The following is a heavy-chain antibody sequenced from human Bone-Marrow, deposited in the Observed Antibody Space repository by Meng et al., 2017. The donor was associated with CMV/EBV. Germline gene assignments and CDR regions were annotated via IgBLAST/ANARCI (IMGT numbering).Heavy chain of an antibody. J-gene: IGHJ5*02. CDR3: ARDRRVVVVPAAIRGGWFDP. V-gene: IGHV4-34*01. D-gene: IGHD2-2*02. CDR1: GGSFSGYY. Sequence: SETLSFTCAVYGGSFSGYYWSWIRQPPGKGLEWIGEINHSGSTNYNPSLKSRVTISVDTSKNQFSLKLSSVTAADTAVYYCARDRRVVVVPAAIRGGWFDPWGQGTLVTVSS. CDR2: INHSGST.